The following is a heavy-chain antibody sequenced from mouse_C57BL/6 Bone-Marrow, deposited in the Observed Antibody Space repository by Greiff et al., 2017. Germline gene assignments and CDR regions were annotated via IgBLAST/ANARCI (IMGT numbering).Heavy chain of an antibody. D-gene: IGHD2-4*01. CDR2: FYPGSGSI. CDR1: GYTFTEYT. Sequence: VQLQESGAELVKPGASVKLSCKASGYTFTEYTIHWVKQRSGQGLEWIGWFYPGSGSIKYNEKFKDKATLTADKSSSTVYMELSRLTSEDSAVYCCARHEGGNMSTHYAMDYWGQGTSVTVSS. J-gene: IGHJ4*01. CDR3: ARHEGGNMSTHYAMDY. V-gene: IGHV1-62-2*01.